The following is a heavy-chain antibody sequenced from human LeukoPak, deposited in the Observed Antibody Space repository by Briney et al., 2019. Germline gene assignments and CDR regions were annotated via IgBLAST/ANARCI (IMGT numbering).Heavy chain of an antibody. CDR3: AKAQWDYVWGSYGMDV. D-gene: IGHD3-16*01. CDR1: GFTFSSYA. Sequence: GGSLRLSCAASGFTFSSYAMSWVRQAPGKGLEWVSAISGSGGSTYYADSVEGRFTISRDNSKNTLYLQMNSLRAEDTAVYYCAKAQWDYVWGSYGMDVWGQGTTVTVSS. J-gene: IGHJ6*02. V-gene: IGHV3-23*01. CDR2: ISGSGGST.